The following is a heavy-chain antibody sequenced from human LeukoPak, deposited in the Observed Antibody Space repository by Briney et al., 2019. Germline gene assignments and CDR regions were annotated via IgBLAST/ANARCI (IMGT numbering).Heavy chain of an antibody. D-gene: IGHD6-13*01. CDR2: INHSGST. V-gene: IGHV4-34*01. CDR3: ARGQLYSSRRGPMAY. J-gene: IGHJ4*02. Sequence: PSETLSLTCTVSGGSISSYYWSWIRQPPGKGLEWIGEINHSGSTNYNPSLKSRVTISVDTSKNQFSLKLSSVTAADTAVYYCARGQLYSSRRGPMAYWGQGTLVTVSS. CDR1: GGSISSYY.